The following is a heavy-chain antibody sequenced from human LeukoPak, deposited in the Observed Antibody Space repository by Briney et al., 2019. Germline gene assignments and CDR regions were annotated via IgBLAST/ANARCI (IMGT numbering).Heavy chain of an antibody. D-gene: IGHD2-15*01. CDR2: IRYDGSNK. Sequence: GGSLRLSCAASGFTFSTYGMHWVRQAPGKGLEWVAFIRYDGSNKYYADSVKGRFTISRDNSKNTLYLQMNSLRAEDTAVYYCAKEGHYCSGGSCYPSYYYYMDVWGKGTTVTVSS. CDR3: AKEGHYCSGGSCYPSYYYYMDV. CDR1: GFTFSTYG. V-gene: IGHV3-30*02. J-gene: IGHJ6*03.